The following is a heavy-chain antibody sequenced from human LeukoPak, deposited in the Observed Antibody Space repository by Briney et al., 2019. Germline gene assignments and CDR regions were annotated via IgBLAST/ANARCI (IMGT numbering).Heavy chain of an antibody. V-gene: IGHV4-4*02. CDR1: GGSISSSNW. Sequence: SETLSLTCAVSGGSISSSNWWSWVRQPPGKGLEWIGEVYHSGSTNYNPSLKSRVTISVDKSKNQFSLKLSSVTAADTAVYYCAKRAQDIVVGPAPYWGQGTLVTVSS. CDR2: VYHSGST. CDR3: AKRAQDIVVGPAPY. J-gene: IGHJ4*02. D-gene: IGHD2-2*01.